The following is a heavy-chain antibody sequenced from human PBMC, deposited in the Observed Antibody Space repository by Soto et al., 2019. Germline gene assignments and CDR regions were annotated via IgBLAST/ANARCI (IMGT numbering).Heavy chain of an antibody. Sequence: QVQLVESGGGVVQPGGSLRLSCAASGFTFSSYGIQWVRQAPGKGLEWVAVISYDGSLIYYADSVKGRFTISRDNSKNALYLQMNSLRVEDTAVYYCAKEHTLHNSGWVFDVWGQGALVTVSP. D-gene: IGHD6-19*01. CDR3: AKEHTLHNSGWVFDV. CDR1: GFTFSSYG. V-gene: IGHV3-30*18. CDR2: ISYDGSLI. J-gene: IGHJ4*02.